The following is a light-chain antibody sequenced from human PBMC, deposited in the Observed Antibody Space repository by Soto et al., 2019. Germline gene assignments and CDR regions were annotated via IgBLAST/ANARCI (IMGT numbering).Light chain of an antibody. CDR3: QQYNSWPPIT. J-gene: IGKJ5*01. Sequence: IVMTQSADTLYVSPGEGATLSCRASQSVRTKLAWYQQKAGQAPRLLIYGASTRATGIPDRFSGSGSGTEFTLTISSLQSEDFAVYYCQQYNSWPPITFGQRTRLEIK. CDR2: GAS. CDR1: QSVRTK. V-gene: IGKV3-15*01.